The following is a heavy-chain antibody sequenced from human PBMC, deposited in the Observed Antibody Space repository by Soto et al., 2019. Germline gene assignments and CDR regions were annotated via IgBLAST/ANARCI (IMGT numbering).Heavy chain of an antibody. CDR1: GFTFSSYG. Sequence: GGSLRLSCAASGFTFSSYGMHWVRQAPGKGLEWVAVISYDGSNKYYADSVKGRFTISRDNSKNTLYLQMNSLRAEDTAVYYCAKQAMPFRPGEYFDYWGQGTLVTVSS. CDR3: AKQAMPFRPGEYFDY. J-gene: IGHJ4*02. CDR2: ISYDGSNK. D-gene: IGHD2-2*01. V-gene: IGHV3-30*18.